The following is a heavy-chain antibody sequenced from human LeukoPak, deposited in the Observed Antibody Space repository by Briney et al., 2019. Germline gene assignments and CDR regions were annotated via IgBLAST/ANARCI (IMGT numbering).Heavy chain of an antibody. J-gene: IGHJ4*02. CDR2: ISGSSSFI. V-gene: IGHV3-21*01. D-gene: IGHD3-22*01. CDR1: GFTFSSYT. Sequence: GGSLRLSCAASGFTFSSYTMNWVRQAPGKGLEWVSSISGSSSFISYADSVKGRFTISRDNAKNTVYLQMNSLRAEDTAVYYCVRDWGYDSSGYWQKYFDTWGQGTLVTVSS. CDR3: VRDWGYDSSGYWQKYFDT.